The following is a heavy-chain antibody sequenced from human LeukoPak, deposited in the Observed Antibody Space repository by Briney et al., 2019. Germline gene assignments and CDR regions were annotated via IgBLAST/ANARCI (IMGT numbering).Heavy chain of an antibody. CDR2: ISGSSSNV. D-gene: IGHD5-18*01. CDR3: ARGFRDTATFLDY. J-gene: IGHJ4*02. V-gene: IGHV3-48*03. CDR1: GFTFSSYE. Sequence: TGGSLRLSCAASGFTFSSYEMNWVRQAPGKGLEWISAISGSSSNVYYAASVRGRFTISRDNAENSLYLQLNTMRAEDTAVYYCARGFRDTATFLDYWGQGTLVTVSS.